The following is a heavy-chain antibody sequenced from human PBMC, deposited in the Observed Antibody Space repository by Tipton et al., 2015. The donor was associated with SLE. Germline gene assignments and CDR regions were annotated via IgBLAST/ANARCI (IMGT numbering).Heavy chain of an antibody. CDR2: IRSKDYGGTP. J-gene: IGHJ4*02. V-gene: IGHV3-49*04. Sequence: SLRLSCTASGFTFGDYAMSWVRQAPGKGLEWVGFIRSKDYGGTPEYAASVKGRFTISRDDSKNIAYLQMNGLKTEDTAVYYCTRMTCSGGACPDEYWGQGPLVTVSS. D-gene: IGHD2-15*01. CDR1: GFTFGDYA. CDR3: TRMTCSGGACPDEY.